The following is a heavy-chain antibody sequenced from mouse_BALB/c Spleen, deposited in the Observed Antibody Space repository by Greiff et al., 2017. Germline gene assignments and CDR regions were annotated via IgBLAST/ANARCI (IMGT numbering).Heavy chain of an antibody. CDR3: ARADYYDAMDY. CDR2: ISYDGSN. D-gene: IGHD2-4*01. CDR1: GYSITSGYY. V-gene: IGHV3-6*02. J-gene: IGHJ4*01. Sequence: EVQLQQSGPGLVKPSQSLSLTCSVTGYSITSGYYWNWIRQFPGNKLEWMGYISYDGSNNYNPSLKNRISITRDTSKNQFFLKLNSVTTEDTATYYCARADYYDAMDYWGQGTSVTVSS.